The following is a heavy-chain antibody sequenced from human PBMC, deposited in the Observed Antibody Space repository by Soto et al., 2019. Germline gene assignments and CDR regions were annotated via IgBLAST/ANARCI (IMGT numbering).Heavy chain of an antibody. CDR1: GFTFSSYS. CDR2: ISSSSSYI. D-gene: IGHD1-26*01. CDR3: ARDGRTDDYYYYYYMDV. V-gene: IGHV3-21*01. J-gene: IGHJ6*03. Sequence: GGSLRLSCAASGFTFSSYSMNWVRQAPGKGLEWVSSISSSSSYIYYADSVKGRFTISRDNAKNSLYLQMNSLRAEDTAVYYCARDGRTDDYYYYYYMDVWGKGTTVTVSS.